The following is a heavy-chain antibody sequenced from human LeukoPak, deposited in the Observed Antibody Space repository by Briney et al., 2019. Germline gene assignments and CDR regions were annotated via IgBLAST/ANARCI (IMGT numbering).Heavy chain of an antibody. CDR2: IIPIFGTT. J-gene: IGHJ4*02. Sequence: SVKVSCKASGGTFNNYAINWVRQAPGQGLEWMGGIIPIFGTTNYAQKFQGRVTITADESTSAAYMELSSLRSEDTAVYYCTTLPWFNYWGQGSLVTVSS. D-gene: IGHD3-10*01. CDR3: TTLPWFNY. V-gene: IGHV1-69*13. CDR1: GGTFNNYA.